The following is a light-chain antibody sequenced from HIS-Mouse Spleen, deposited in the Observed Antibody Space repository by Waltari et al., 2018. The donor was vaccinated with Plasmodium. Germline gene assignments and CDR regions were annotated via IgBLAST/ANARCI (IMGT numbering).Light chain of an antibody. Sequence: QSVLTQPPSVSEAPRQRVTISCSGSSSNIGNNAVNWYQQLPGTAPKLLIYYDDLLPSGVSDRFSGSKSGTSASLAISGLQSEDEADYYCAAWDDRLNGPVFGGGTKLTVL. J-gene: IGLJ3*02. CDR1: SSNIGNNA. V-gene: IGLV1-36*01. CDR3: AAWDDRLNGPV. CDR2: YDD.